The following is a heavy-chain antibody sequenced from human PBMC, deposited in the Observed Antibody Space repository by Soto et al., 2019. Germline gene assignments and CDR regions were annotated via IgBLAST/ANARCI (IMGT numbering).Heavy chain of an antibody. CDR3: ARAVAVAGILFDY. V-gene: IGHV4-59*01. J-gene: IGHJ4*02. CDR1: GGSISNYY. D-gene: IGHD6-19*01. CDR2: IYYSGST. Sequence: PSETLSLTCTVSGGSISNYYWSWIRQPPGKGLEWIGYIYYSGSTNYNPSLKSRVTISVDTSKNQFSLKLSSVTAADTAVYYCARAVAVAGILFDYWGQGTLVTVAS.